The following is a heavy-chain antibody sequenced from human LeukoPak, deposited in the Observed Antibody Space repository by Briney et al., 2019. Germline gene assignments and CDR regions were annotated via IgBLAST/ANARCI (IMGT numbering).Heavy chain of an antibody. CDR1: GGTFSSYA. Sequence: ASVKVSCKASGGTFSSYAISWVRQAPGQGLEWRGRIIPILGIANYAQKFQGRVTITADKSTSTAYMELSSLRSEDTAVYYCARDPRGXXXDFDYWGQGTLVTVSS. CDR3: ARDPRGXXXDFDY. J-gene: IGHJ4*02. V-gene: IGHV1-69*04. CDR2: IIPILGIA.